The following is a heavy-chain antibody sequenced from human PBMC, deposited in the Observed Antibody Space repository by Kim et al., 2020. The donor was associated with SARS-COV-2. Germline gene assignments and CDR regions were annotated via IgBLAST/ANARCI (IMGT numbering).Heavy chain of an antibody. D-gene: IGHD5-18*01. CDR1: GGSFSGYY. CDR3: ARRTARGLFDY. CDR2: INHSGST. Sequence: SETLSLTCAVYGGSFSGYYWSWIRQPPGKGLEWIGEINHSGSTSYNPSLKSRVTISVDTPKNHFSLKLSSVTAADTTVYYCARRTARGLFDYWGQGTLVT. V-gene: IGHV4-34*01. J-gene: IGHJ4*02.